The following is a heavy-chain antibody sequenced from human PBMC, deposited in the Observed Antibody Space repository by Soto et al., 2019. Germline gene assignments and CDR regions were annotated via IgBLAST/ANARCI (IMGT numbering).Heavy chain of an antibody. D-gene: IGHD3-10*01. CDR2: IYYSGST. J-gene: IGHJ6*02. Sequence: PSETLSLTCTVSGGSISSGGYYLSWIRQHPGKGLEWIGYIYYSGSTYYNPSLKSRVTISVDTSKNQFSLKLSSVTAADTAVYYCARDKCQVRGGRYVWYGMDVWGQGTTVTVSS. CDR3: ARDKCQVRGGRYVWYGMDV. V-gene: IGHV4-31*03. CDR1: GGSISSGGYY.